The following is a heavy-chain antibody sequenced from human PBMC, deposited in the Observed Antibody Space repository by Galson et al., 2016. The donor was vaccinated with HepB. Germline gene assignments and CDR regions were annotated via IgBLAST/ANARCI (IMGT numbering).Heavy chain of an antibody. V-gene: IGHV3-23*01. CDR1: GFTFSSYA. CDR3: AKDKRDYDFWRGYYPYYYGGMDV. Sequence: SLRLSCAASGFTFSSYAMSWVRQAPGKGLEWVSAISGSGGSTYYADSVKGRFTISRDNSKNTLYLQMNSLRAEDTAVNYCAKDKRDYDFWRGYYPYYYGGMDVGGQGTTVTVSS. J-gene: IGHJ6*02. D-gene: IGHD3-3*01. CDR2: ISGSGGST.